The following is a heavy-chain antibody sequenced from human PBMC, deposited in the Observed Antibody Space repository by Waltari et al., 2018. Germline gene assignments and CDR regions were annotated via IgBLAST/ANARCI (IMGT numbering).Heavy chain of an antibody. CDR3: ARRSCNGECYAPYIY. J-gene: IGHJ4*02. CDR1: GYTFTDYH. V-gene: IGHV1-2*04. Sequence: QVQLVQSGAEVTKPGASVKVSCKPSGYTFTDYHIHWVRQAPGQGLEWMGWINPKRGATYYAQTFQRWVTMTRDTSTSTVFMELSSLKSDDTAVYYCARRSCNGECYAPYIYWGQGTLVTVSS. D-gene: IGHD2-8*01. CDR2: INPKRGAT.